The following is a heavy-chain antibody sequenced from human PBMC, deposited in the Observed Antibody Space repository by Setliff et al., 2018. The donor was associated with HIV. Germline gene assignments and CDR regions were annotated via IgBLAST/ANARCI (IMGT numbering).Heavy chain of an antibody. CDR3: ARGHSYYRDI. CDR2: IYSSGST. D-gene: IGHD3-10*01. CDR1: GGSISSYY. Sequence: SETLSLICTVSGGSISSYYWSWIRQPPGKGLEWLGHIYSSGSTNYNPSLKSRVAISVDTSKNQFSLKLSSVTAADTAVYYCARGHSYYRDIWGQGTMVTVSS. J-gene: IGHJ3*02. V-gene: IGHV4-4*09.